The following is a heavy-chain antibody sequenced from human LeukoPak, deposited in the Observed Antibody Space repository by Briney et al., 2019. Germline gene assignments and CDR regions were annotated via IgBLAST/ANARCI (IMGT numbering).Heavy chain of an antibody. D-gene: IGHD3-22*01. CDR3: ARALHYYDSSGYYTFDY. V-gene: IGHV3-53*01. CDR2: IYSGGST. CDR1: GFTVSSNY. J-gene: IGHJ4*02. Sequence: GGSLRLSCAASGFTVSSNYMSWVRQAPGKGLEWVSVIYSGGSTYYADSVKGRFTISRDNSKNTLYLQMNSLRAEDTAVYYCARALHYYDSSGYYTFDYWGQGTLVTVSS.